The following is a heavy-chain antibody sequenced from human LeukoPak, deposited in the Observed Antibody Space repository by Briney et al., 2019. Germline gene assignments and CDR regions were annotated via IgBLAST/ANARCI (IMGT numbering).Heavy chain of an antibody. D-gene: IGHD1-26*01. V-gene: IGHV4-59*01. Sequence: SETLSLTCAVYGGSFSGYYWSWIRQPPGKGLEWIGYIYYSGSTNYNPSLKSRVTISVDTSKNQFSLKLSSVTAADTAVYYCARGGVGALNWFDPWGQGTLVTASS. CDR1: GGSFSGYY. J-gene: IGHJ5*02. CDR3: ARGGVGALNWFDP. CDR2: IYYSGST.